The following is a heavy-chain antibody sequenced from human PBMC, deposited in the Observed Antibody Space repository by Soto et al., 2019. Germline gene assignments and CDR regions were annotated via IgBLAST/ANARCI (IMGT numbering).Heavy chain of an antibody. V-gene: IGHV4-30-4*01. Sequence: QVQLQESGPGLVKPSQTLSLTCTVSGGSISSGDYYWSWIRQPPGKGLEWIGYIYYSGSTYYNPSLKSRVTISVDTSKNQFSLKLSSVTAADTAVYYCARDPLYYYGSGSYSLAAFDIWGQGTMVTVSS. CDR2: IYYSGST. D-gene: IGHD3-10*01. CDR1: GGSISSGDYY. CDR3: ARDPLYYYGSGSYSLAAFDI. J-gene: IGHJ3*02.